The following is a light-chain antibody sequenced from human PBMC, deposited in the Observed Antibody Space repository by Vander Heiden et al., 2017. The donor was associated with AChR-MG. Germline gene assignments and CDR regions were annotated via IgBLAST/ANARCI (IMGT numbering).Light chain of an antibody. CDR1: QSVSSSY. J-gene: IGKJ1*01. CDR3: QQYGSSPRT. V-gene: IGKV3-20*01. Sequence: EIVLTQSPGTLSLSPGERATLSCRASQSVSSSYLAWYQQKPGQTPRLLIYGASSRATGIPDRFSGSGSGTGFTLTISRLEPEDFAVYYCQQYGSSPRTFGQRTKVEIK. CDR2: GAS.